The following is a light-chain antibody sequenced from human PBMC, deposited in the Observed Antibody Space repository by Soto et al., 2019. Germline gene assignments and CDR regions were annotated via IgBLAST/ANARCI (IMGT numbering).Light chain of an antibody. CDR2: GVS. CDR1: QTISSH. V-gene: IGKV1-39*01. CDR3: QQSYSTPPT. J-gene: IGKJ1*01. Sequence: DIQMTQSPSSLSASGGHRVTSTCRASQTISSHLNWYKQKPGKAPKFLIYGVSSLQSGVPSRFSGSGFGTDFTLTISSLQPEDFATYYCQQSYSTPPTFGQGTRVEI.